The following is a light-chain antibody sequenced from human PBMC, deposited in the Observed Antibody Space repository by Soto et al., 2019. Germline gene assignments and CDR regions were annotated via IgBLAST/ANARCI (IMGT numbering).Light chain of an antibody. CDR3: QQYDSLPWT. V-gene: IGKV1-33*01. Sequence: DLQMTQSPSSLSAFVGDRVTITCQASQDISNHLNWYQQKPGKAPKLLISDASNLETGVPSRFSGSGSGTYYTFTISSLQPEDISTYYCQQYDSLPWTFGQGTKVEIK. CDR1: QDISNH. CDR2: DAS. J-gene: IGKJ1*01.